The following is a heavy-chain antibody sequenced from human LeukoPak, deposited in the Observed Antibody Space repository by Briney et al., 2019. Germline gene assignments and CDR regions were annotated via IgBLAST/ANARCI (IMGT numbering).Heavy chain of an antibody. V-gene: IGHV3-53*01. Sequence: GGSLRLSCAASGFTVSNNYMTWVRQAPGKGLDWVSVIYSDGSTYYADSVKGRFTISRDNSKNTLYLQMNSLRADDTAVYYCARDRTVGYFGERGYWGQGTLVTVSS. CDR2: IYSDGST. CDR1: GFTVSNNY. D-gene: IGHD3-10*01. J-gene: IGHJ4*02. CDR3: ARDRTVGYFGERGY.